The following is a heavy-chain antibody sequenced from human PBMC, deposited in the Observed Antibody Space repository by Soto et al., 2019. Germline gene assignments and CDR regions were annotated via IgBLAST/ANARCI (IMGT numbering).Heavy chain of an antibody. Sequence: VQLVESGGGVVQPGRSLRLSCAASGFTFSDYAMHWVRQAPGKGLEWVAVVSHDGRNTHYADSVKGRFTISRDSFQNTVSLEMTSLRAEDTAVYYCAKGGRQWLVTSDFNYWGQGALVTVSS. CDR1: GFTFSDYA. V-gene: IGHV3-30*18. CDR2: VSHDGRNT. J-gene: IGHJ4*02. CDR3: AKGGRQWLVTSDFNY. D-gene: IGHD6-19*01.